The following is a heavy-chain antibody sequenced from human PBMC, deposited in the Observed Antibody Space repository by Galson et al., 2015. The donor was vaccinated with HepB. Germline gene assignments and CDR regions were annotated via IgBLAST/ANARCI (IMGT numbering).Heavy chain of an antibody. CDR3: ARDRVRVVVAATRGYYYGMDV. J-gene: IGHJ6*02. CDR1: GFTFSSYA. V-gene: IGHV3-30-3*01. Sequence: SLRLSCAASGFTFSSYAMHWVRQAPGKGLEWVAVISYDGSNKYYADSVKGRFTISRDNSKNTLYLQMNSLRAEDTAVYYCARDRVRVVVAATRGYYYGMDVWGQGTTVTVSS. CDR2: ISYDGSNK. D-gene: IGHD2-15*01.